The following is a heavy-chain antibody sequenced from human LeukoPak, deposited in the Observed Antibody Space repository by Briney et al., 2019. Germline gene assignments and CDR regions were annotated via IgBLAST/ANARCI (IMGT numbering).Heavy chain of an antibody. CDR1: GNSVSSGPYF. V-gene: IGHV4-61*02. CDR2: IYTSGTT. Sequence: PSQTLSLTCTVSGNSVSSGPYFWSWVRQPAGKGLEWIGRIYTSGTTYYNPSLESRLTISADTSKNQFSLKSSSVTAADTALYYCARERAGEGALDIWGQGTMVTVSS. CDR3: ARERAGEGALDI. D-gene: IGHD3-10*01. J-gene: IGHJ3*02.